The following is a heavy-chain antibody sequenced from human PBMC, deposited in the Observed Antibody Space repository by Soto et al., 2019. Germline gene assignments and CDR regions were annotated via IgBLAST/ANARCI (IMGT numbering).Heavy chain of an antibody. CDR1: GGSVTSGGHS. D-gene: IGHD3-16*02. Sequence: SETLSLTCVVSGGSVTSGGHSWGWIRHPPGKGLEWVGSIYQIEYAYYNPSLRSRVAISVDRSNNQVSLKVTSVTAADTAVYYCARGDTRLGELSHDYWGQGTLVTVSS. CDR2: IYQIEYA. J-gene: IGHJ4*02. CDR3: ARGDTRLGELSHDY. V-gene: IGHV4-30-2*01.